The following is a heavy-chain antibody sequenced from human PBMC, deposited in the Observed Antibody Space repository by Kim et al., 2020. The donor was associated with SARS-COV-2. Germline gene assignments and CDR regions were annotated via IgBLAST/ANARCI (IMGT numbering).Heavy chain of an antibody. Sequence: KGRFTISRDNSKNTLYLQMNILRAEDTAVYYCARGAYYYDSSGTDGAFDIWGQGTMVTVSS. J-gene: IGHJ3*02. V-gene: IGHV3-30*01. CDR3: ARGAYYYDSSGTDGAFDI. D-gene: IGHD3-22*01.